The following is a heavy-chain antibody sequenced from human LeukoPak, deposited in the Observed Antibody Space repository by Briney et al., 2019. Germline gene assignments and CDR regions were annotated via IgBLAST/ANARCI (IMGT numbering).Heavy chain of an antibody. D-gene: IGHD2-15*01. V-gene: IGHV3-30-3*01. CDR3: ASPYCSGGSCYSWYYYYGMDV. J-gene: IGHJ6*02. CDR2: ISYDGSNK. CDR1: GFTFSSYA. Sequence: GGSLRLSCAASGFTFSSYAMHWVRQAPGKGLEWVAVISYDGSNKYYADSVKGRFTTSRDNSKNTLYLQMNSLRAEDTAVYYCASPYCSGGSCYSWYYYYGMDVWGQGTTVTVSS.